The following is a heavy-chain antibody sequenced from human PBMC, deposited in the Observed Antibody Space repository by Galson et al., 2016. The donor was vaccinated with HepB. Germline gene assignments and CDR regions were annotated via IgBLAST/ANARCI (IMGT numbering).Heavy chain of an antibody. J-gene: IGHJ4*02. CDR1: GGSISASSYY. Sequence: SETLSLTCTVSGGSISASSYYWTWVRQTPGERLEWIGSINYSGTTFYNGPLKNRATLSLDTTRSQFSLHLTSVTAADTAMYFCASLIITWNGNFFDFWGQGTLVTVSS. V-gene: IGHV4-39*01. CDR2: INYSGTT. CDR3: ASLIITWNGNFFDF. D-gene: IGHD1-1*01.